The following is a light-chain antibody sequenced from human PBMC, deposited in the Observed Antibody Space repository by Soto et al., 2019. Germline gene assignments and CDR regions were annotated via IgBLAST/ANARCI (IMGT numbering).Light chain of an antibody. V-gene: IGKV4-1*01. J-gene: IGKJ4*01. CDR1: QSVLYSSNNKNY. CDR3: QQYYSTPT. CDR2: WAS. Sequence: DIVMTQSPDSLAVSLGERATINCKSSQSVLYSSNNKNYLAWYQQKPGQPAKLLIYWASTRESGVPDRFSGNGSGTDFTLTISSLQAEDVAVYYCQQYYSTPTFGGGTKVEIK.